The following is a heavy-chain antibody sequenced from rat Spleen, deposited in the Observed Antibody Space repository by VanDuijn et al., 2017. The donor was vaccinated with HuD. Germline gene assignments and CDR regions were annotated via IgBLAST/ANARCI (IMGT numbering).Heavy chain of an antibody. J-gene: IGHJ2*01. V-gene: IGHV5-7*01. Sequence: EVQLVETGGGLVQPGRSLKLSCVASGFTFSDYNMAWVRQAPKKGLEWVASISYDGSSTYYRDSVKGRFTISRDIAKNTQYLQMDSLRSEDTATYYCARAYYDGTYYWGQGVMVTVSS. CDR1: GFTFSDYN. CDR3: ARAYYDGTYY. D-gene: IGHD1-12*02. CDR2: ISYDGSST.